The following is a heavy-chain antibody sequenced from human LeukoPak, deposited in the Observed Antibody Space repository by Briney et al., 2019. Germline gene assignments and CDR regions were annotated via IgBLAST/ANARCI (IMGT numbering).Heavy chain of an antibody. Sequence: SETLSLTCTVYGGSFSGYHWSWIRQPPGKGLEWIGEINHSGSTNYNPSLKSRVTISVDTSKNQFSLKLSSVTAADTAVYYCATDGSGVFDYWGQGTLVTVSS. V-gene: IGHV4-34*01. D-gene: IGHD3-10*01. J-gene: IGHJ4*02. CDR1: GGSFSGYH. CDR2: INHSGST. CDR3: ATDGSGVFDY.